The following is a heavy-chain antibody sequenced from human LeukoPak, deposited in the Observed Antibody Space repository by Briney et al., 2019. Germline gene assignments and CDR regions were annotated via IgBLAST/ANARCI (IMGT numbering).Heavy chain of an antibody. CDR2: IDYSGGTT. Sequence: QPGGSLRLSCAASGFTFSSHAMTWVRQAPGKGLEWVSTIDYSGGTTFYAVSVKGRFTISRDNSKSTVYLQMNSLRVEDTAVYHCAKDGHYTSWYYYMDVWGKGTTVTVSS. J-gene: IGHJ6*03. CDR1: GFTFSSHA. CDR3: AKDGHYTSWYYYMDV. V-gene: IGHV3-23*01. D-gene: IGHD3-10*01.